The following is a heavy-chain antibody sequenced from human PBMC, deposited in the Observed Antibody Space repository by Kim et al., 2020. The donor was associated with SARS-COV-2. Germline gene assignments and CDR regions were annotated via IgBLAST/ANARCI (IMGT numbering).Heavy chain of an antibody. Sequence: GGSLRLSCAASGFTVSSNYMSWVRQAPGKGLEWVSVIYSGGSTYYADSVKGRFTISRDNSKNTLYLQMNSLRAEDTAVYYCARWVIAAAAPFDYWGQGTLVTVSS. CDR2: IYSGGST. V-gene: IGHV3-66*01. J-gene: IGHJ4*02. D-gene: IGHD6-13*01. CDR3: ARWVIAAAAPFDY. CDR1: GFTVSSNY.